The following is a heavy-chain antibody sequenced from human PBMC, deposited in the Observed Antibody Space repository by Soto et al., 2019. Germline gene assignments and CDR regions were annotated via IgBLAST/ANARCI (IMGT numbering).Heavy chain of an antibody. J-gene: IGHJ6*03. Sequence: SETLSLTCTVSGGSISSYYWSWIRQPPGKGLEWIGYIYYSGSTNYNPSLKSRVTISVDTSKNQFSLKLSSVTAADTAVYYCARRVCSSTSCYNYYYYMDVWGKGTTVTVSS. V-gene: IGHV4-59*01. CDR2: IYYSGST. CDR1: GGSISSYY. CDR3: ARRVCSSTSCYNYYYYMDV. D-gene: IGHD2-2*02.